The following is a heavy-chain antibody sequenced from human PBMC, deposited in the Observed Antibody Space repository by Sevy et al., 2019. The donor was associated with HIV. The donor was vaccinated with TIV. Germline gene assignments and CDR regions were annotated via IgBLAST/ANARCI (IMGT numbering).Heavy chain of an antibody. CDR2: INHSGST. CDR3: AIYGVAGNFDY. D-gene: IGHD6-19*01. V-gene: IGHV4-34*01. Sequence: SETLSLTCAVYGGSFSGYYWSWIRQPPGKGLEWIGEINHSGSTNYNPSLKSRVTISVDTSKNQFSLKLNSVTAADTAVDYCAIYGVAGNFDYWGQGTLVTFSS. CDR1: GGSFSGYY. J-gene: IGHJ4*02.